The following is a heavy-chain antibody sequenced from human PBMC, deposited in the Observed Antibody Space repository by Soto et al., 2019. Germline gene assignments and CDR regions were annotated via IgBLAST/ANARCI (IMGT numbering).Heavy chain of an antibody. CDR2: INEDGSEN. CDR3: ARDLFDY. J-gene: IGHJ4*02. Sequence: HPGGSLRLSCAASGFTFSNYWMNWVRQAPGKGLEWVANINEDGSENYFVDSAKGRFTISRDNAKNSLYLQMSSLRAEDTAVYYCARDLFDYWGQGTLVTSPQ. V-gene: IGHV3-7*01. CDR1: GFTFSNYW.